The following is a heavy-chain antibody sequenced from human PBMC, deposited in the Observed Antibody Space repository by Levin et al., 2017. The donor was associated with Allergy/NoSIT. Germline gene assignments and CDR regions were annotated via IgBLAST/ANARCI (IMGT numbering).Heavy chain of an antibody. CDR3: ARGVRCTNGVCLTYYFDY. V-gene: IGHV3-21*01. D-gene: IGHD2-8*01. J-gene: IGHJ4*02. CDR2: ISSSSSYI. Sequence: GESLKISCAASGFTFSTYSMNWVRQAPGKGLEWVSSISSSSSYIYYADSVKGRFTISRDNAKNSLYLQMNSLRAEDTAVYYCARGVRCTNGVCLTYYFDYWGQGTLVTVSS. CDR1: GFTFSTYS.